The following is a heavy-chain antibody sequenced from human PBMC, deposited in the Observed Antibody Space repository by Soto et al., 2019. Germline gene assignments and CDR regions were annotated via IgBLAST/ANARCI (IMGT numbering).Heavy chain of an antibody. D-gene: IGHD3-3*01. J-gene: IGHJ4*02. CDR3: ARHTIFGVVMGVPDY. Sequence: PSETLSLTCTVSGGSISSSSYYWGWIRQPPGKGLEWIGSIYYSGSTYYNPSLKSRVTISVDTSKNQFSLKLSSVTAADTAVYYCARHTIFGVVMGVPDYWGQGTLVTVSS. CDR2: IYYSGST. V-gene: IGHV4-39*01. CDR1: GGSISSSSYY.